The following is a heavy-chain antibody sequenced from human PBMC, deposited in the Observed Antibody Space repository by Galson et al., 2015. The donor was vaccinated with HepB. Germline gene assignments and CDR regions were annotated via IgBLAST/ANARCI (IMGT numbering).Heavy chain of an antibody. Sequence: SLRLSCAASGFTFSSYGMHWVRQAPGKGLEWVAFIRYDGSNKYYADSVKGRFTISRDNSKNTLYLQMNSLRAEDTAVYYCASSRGYSGYDYDYYGMDVWGQGTTVTVSS. CDR2: IRYDGSNK. V-gene: IGHV3-30*02. CDR3: ASSRGYSGYDYDYYGMDV. D-gene: IGHD5-12*01. CDR1: GFTFSSYG. J-gene: IGHJ6*02.